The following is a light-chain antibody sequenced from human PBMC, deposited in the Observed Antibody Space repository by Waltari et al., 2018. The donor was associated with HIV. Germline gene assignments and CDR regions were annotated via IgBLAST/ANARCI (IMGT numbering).Light chain of an antibody. Sequence: QSALTQPRSVSGSPGQSVTISCTGTSSDVGGYNYVSWYQHPPGKAPKFMIYGVTKRPSGVPDRFSGSKSGNTASLTISGLQAEDEADYYCCSYAGRYTYVFGTGTKVTVL. CDR2: GVT. J-gene: IGLJ1*01. CDR1: SSDVGGYNY. V-gene: IGLV2-11*01. CDR3: CSYAGRYTYV.